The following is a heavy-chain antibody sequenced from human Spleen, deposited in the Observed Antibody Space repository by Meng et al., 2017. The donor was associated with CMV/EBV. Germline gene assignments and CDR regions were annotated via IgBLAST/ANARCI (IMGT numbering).Heavy chain of an antibody. CDR3: ARGPNGGNNYFDY. D-gene: IGHD4-23*01. CDR1: GGAIRSGNG. V-gene: IGHV4-4*02. J-gene: IGHJ4*02. CDR2: IYHTGGT. Sequence: GVSGGAIRSGNGWSWVRQPPGKGLEWIGEIYHTGGTNYNPSLKRRVTLSVDKSKNQFSLKLTSVTAADTAVYYCARGPNGGNNYFDYWGQGNLVTVSS.